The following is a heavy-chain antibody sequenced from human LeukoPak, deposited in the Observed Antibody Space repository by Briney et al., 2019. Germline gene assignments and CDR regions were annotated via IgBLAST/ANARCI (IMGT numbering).Heavy chain of an antibody. V-gene: IGHV3-30*04. D-gene: IGHD6-19*01. CDR2: ISYDGSNK. Sequence: GGSLRLSCAASGFTFSSYAMHWVRQAPGKGLEWVAVISYDGSNKYYADSVKGRFTISRDNSKNTLYLQMNSLRAEDTAVYYCARVGSGWFWYDMDVWGKGTTVTVPS. J-gene: IGHJ6*03. CDR1: GFTFSSYA. CDR3: ARVGSGWFWYDMDV.